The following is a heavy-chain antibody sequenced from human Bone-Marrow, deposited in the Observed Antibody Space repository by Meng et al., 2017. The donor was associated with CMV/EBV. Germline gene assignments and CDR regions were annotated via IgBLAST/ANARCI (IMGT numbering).Heavy chain of an antibody. J-gene: IGHJ6*01. Sequence: ASVKVSCKASGYTFTSYYMHWVRRAPGQGLEWMGIINPSGGSTSYAQKFQGRVTMTRDTSTSTVYMELSSLRSEDTAVYYCARGPGNYDFWSGYYYYYYYGMDVWGQGTTVTVYS. CDR3: ARGPGNYDFWSGYYYYYYYGMDV. D-gene: IGHD3-3*01. V-gene: IGHV1-46*01. CDR2: INPSGGST. CDR1: GYTFTSYY.